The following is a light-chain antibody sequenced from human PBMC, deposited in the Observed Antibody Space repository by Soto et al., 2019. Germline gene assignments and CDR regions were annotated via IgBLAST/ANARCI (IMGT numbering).Light chain of an antibody. CDR1: QSVSSN. Sequence: EIVMTQSPATLTVSPGERATLSCRASQSVSSNLAWYQQKPAQAPRLLIYGASTRATGIPARFSGSGSGTEFTLTITSLQSEDVAVYYCQQYNNWPPYTFGQGTKLEI. CDR3: QQYNNWPPYT. CDR2: GAS. V-gene: IGKV3-15*01. J-gene: IGKJ2*01.